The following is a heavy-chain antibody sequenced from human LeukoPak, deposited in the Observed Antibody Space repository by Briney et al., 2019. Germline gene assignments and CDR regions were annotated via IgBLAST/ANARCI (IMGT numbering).Heavy chain of an antibody. J-gene: IGHJ2*01. CDR3: ARPTVTAGWYFDL. D-gene: IGHD4-17*01. CDR2: IGPNSGGT. V-gene: IGHV1-2*02. Sequence: ASVKVSCKAPGNSFTHYYLHWVRQAPGQGLEWVGWIGPNSGGTTYAQKFQGRVTMTRDTSISTAYMELSSLKSDDTAIYYCARPTVTAGWYFDLWGRSALVTVSS. CDR1: GNSFTHYY.